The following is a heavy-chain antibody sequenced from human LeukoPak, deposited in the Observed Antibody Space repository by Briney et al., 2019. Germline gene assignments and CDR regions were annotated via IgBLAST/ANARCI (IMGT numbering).Heavy chain of an antibody. CDR3: GRGVQSFDP. Sequence: ASVKVSCKASGYNFRAYYIHWVRQAPGQGLEWLGYIRPMTGDTNYAQKFQDRVTFSMDTSTATAYMELRSLRSDDTAFYYCGRGVQSFDPWGQGTLVTVSS. CDR2: IRPMTGDT. V-gene: IGHV1-2*02. J-gene: IGHJ5*02. CDR1: GYNFRAYY.